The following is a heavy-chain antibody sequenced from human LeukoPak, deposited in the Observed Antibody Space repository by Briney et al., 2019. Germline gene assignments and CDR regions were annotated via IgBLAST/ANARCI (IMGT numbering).Heavy chain of an antibody. J-gene: IGHJ4*02. Sequence: PGGSLRLSCAASGFTFSSYGMHWVRQAPGKGLEWVAYIQYDRSNQQYAGSVKGRFSISRDNSKNTLYLQMNSLRAEDTAVYYCARTGGSQGGNYWGQGTLVTVSS. V-gene: IGHV3-30*02. D-gene: IGHD1-26*01. CDR3: ARTGGSQGGNY. CDR1: GFTFSSYG. CDR2: IQYDRSNQ.